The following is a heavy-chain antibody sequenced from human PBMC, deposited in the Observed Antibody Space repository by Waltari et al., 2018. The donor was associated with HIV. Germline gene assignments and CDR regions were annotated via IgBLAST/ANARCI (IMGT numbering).Heavy chain of an antibody. V-gene: IGHV1-69*01. D-gene: IGHD3-9*01. Sequence: QVPLVQSGPEVKKPGSSVKVSCKASGDTFGSYSITWVRQAPGQGREWMGGFNPFSQIPKPAQKFRGRLSITADESTNTAYMELGSLRSEDTAVYYCARGDSYDRVTGYYHPKGYYHMDVWGKGTTVTVSS. CDR3: ARGDSYDRVTGYYHPKGYYHMDV. CDR2: FNPFSQIP. CDR1: GDTFGSYS. J-gene: IGHJ6*03.